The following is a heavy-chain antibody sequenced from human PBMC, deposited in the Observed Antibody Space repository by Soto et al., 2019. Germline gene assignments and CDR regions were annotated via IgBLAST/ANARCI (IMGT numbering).Heavy chain of an antibody. CDR3: ARGLVGFDY. D-gene: IGHD2-15*01. CDR1: GFTFSSYA. CDR2: ISYDGSNK. V-gene: IGHV3-30-3*01. J-gene: IGHJ4*02. Sequence: QVQLMESGGGVVQPGRSLRLSCAASGFTFSSYAMHWVRQAPGKGLEWVAVISYDGSNKYYADSVKGRFTISRDNSKNTLYLQINSLRAEDTAVYYCARGLVGFDYWGQGTLVTVSS.